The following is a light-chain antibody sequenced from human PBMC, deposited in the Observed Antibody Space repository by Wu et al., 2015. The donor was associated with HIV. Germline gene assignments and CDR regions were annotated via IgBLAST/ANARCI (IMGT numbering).Light chain of an antibody. V-gene: IGKV1-5*03. Sequence: DIQMTQSPSTLSASVGDRVTITCRASQSINSCLAWYQQKPGKAPKLLIYKASSLESGVPSRFSGSGSGTEFTLTISSLQPDDFATYYCQQYNNILRTFGQGTKLEIK. CDR1: QSINSC. CDR3: QQYNNILRT. J-gene: IGKJ2*01. CDR2: KAS.